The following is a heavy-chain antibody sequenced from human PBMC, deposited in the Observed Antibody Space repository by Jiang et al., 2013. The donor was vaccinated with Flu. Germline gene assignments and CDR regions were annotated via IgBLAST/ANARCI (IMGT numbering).Heavy chain of an antibody. CDR2: IYISGST. V-gene: IGHV4-61*02. J-gene: IGHJ4*02. CDR1: GGSIIISTYY. D-gene: IGHD3-10*01. CDR3: ARDRLGAFDY. Sequence: SGGSIIISTYYWNWIRQPAGKGLEWIGRIYISGSTKYNPSLKSRVTISVDTSKNQFSLKLSSVAAADTAVYFCARDRLGAFDYWGQGTLVTVSS.